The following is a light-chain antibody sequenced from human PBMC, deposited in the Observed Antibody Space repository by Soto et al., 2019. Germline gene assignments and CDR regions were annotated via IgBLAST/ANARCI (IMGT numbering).Light chain of an antibody. J-gene: IGKJ5*01. CDR1: QSVNSNH. CDR3: QQYGSSLVT. CDR2: GAS. V-gene: IGKV3-20*01. Sequence: EIVLTQSPGTLSLSPGERATLSCRASQSVNSNHLAWNQQRPGQAPRLLIYGASIRATGIPDRFSGSGSGTDFTLTISRLEPEDFAVFYCQQYGSSLVTFGQGTRLEIK.